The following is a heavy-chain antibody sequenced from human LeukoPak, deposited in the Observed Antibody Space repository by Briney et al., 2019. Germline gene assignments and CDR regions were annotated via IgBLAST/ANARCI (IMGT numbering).Heavy chain of an antibody. V-gene: IGHV4-30-2*05. CDR3: ARDHPGIAVAGIGMDV. Sequence: SQTLSLTCAVSGGSISSGGYSWSWIRQPPGKGLAWIGYIYHSGSTYYNPSLKSRVTISVDTSKNQFSLKLSSVTAADTAVYYCARDHPGIAVAGIGMDVWGQGTTVTVSS. CDR2: IYHSGST. J-gene: IGHJ6*02. D-gene: IGHD6-19*01. CDR1: GGSISSGGYS.